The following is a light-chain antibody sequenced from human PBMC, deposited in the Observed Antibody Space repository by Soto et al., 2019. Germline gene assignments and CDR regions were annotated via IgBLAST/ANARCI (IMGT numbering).Light chain of an antibody. J-gene: IGKJ4*01. CDR1: QSISSH. CDR3: QQSYTYPLS. Sequence: DIQMTQSPSSLSASVGDRVTITCLASQSISSHLNWYQQKPGKAPKLLMYAASSLQGGVPSRFSGSGSGTHFTLTITSLQPEDFATYYCQQSYTYPLSFGGGTKVDIK. V-gene: IGKV1-39*01. CDR2: AAS.